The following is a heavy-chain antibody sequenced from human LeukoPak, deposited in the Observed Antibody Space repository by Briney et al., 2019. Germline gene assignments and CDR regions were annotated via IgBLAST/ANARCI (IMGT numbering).Heavy chain of an antibody. D-gene: IGHD6-13*01. CDR3: ARGVRGSSWLSFDY. V-gene: IGHV3-30*04. CDR2: ISYDGSNK. Sequence: GESLRLSCAASGFIFSSYAMHWVRRAPGKGLEWVALISYDGSNKYYADSVKGRSTISRDNSKNTLYLQMNSLRAEDTAVYYCARGVRGSSWLSFDYWGQGTLVIVSS. J-gene: IGHJ4*02. CDR1: GFIFSSYA.